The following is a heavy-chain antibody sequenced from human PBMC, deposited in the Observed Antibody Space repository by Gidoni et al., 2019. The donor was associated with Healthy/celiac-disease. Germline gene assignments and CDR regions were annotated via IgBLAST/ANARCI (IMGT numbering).Heavy chain of an antibody. CDR2: ISNSGSTR. V-gene: IGHV3-11*01. Sequence: QVKLVESGGGLVKPGGSLRLSCAASGFTFSDYYMSWLRQAPGKGLEWVSYISNSGSTRDYADSVKGRFTISRDNAKNSLYLQMNSLRSEDTAVYDCARVLLWFGELFAYYFDYWGQGTLVTVSS. CDR3: ARVLLWFGELFAYYFDY. J-gene: IGHJ4*02. CDR1: GFTFSDYY. D-gene: IGHD3-10*01.